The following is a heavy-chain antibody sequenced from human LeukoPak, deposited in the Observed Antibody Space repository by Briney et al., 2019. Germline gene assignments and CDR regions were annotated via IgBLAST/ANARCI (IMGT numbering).Heavy chain of an antibody. CDR3: ARPDSREDSSGWYYFDY. CDR2: IYYSGST. D-gene: IGHD6-19*01. CDR1: GGSISSYY. V-gene: IGHV4-59*08. Sequence: SETLSLTCTVSGGSISSYYWSWIRQPPGKGLEWIGYIYYSGSTNYNPSLKSRVTISVDTSKNQFSLKLSSVTAADTAVYYCARPDSREDSSGWYYFDYWGQGTLVTVSS. J-gene: IGHJ4*02.